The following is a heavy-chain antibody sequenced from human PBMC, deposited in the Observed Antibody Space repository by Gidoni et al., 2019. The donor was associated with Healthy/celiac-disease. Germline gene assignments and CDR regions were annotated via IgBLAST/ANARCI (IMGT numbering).Heavy chain of an antibody. CDR1: ASTFSSYG. Sequence: QVQLVESGGGVVQPGRSLRLSCAASASTFSSYGVHWVRLAPGKGRWWVAVMWYDGSNKYYADAVKGRFTISRDNSKNTLYLQMNSLRAEDTAVDYCARGRYYGDYNWYFDLWGRGTLVTVSS. CDR3: ARGRYYGDYNWYFDL. V-gene: IGHV3-33*01. D-gene: IGHD4-17*01. CDR2: MWYDGSNK. J-gene: IGHJ2*01.